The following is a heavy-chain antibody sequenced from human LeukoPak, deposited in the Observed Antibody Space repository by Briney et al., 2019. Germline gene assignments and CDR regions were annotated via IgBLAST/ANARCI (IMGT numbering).Heavy chain of an antibody. D-gene: IGHD3-3*01. CDR2: INHSGST. Sequence: SETLSLTCAVYGVSFSGYYWSWIRQPPGKGLEWIGEINHSGSTNYNPSLKSRVTISVDTSKNQFSLKLSSVTAADTAVYYCARLTRRRSSYDFWSGYYRPHPYFDYWGQGTLVTVSS. V-gene: IGHV4-34*01. J-gene: IGHJ4*02. CDR3: ARLTRRRSSYDFWSGYYRPHPYFDY. CDR1: GVSFSGYY.